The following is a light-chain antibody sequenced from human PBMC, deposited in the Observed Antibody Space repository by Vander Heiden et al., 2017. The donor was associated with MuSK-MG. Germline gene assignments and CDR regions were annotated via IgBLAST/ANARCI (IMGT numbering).Light chain of an antibody. J-gene: IGKJ1*01. Sequence: IQMTQLPSSLSASVGDRVTITCRASQSISSYLNWYQQKPGKAPKLLIYAASSLQSGVPSRFSGSGSGTDFTLTISSLQPEDFATYYCQQSYSTPPTFGQGTKVEIK. V-gene: IGKV1-39*01. CDR1: QSISSY. CDR2: AAS. CDR3: QQSYSTPPT.